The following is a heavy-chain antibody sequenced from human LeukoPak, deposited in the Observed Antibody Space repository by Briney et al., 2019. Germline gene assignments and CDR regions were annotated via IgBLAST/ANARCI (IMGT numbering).Heavy chain of an antibody. CDR3: ARGKKSSIAAANYYYYYMDV. D-gene: IGHD6-13*01. V-gene: IGHV3-9*01. CDR2: ISWNSGSI. Sequence: GGSLRLSCAASGFTFDDYAMHWVRQAPGKGLEWVSGISWNSGSIGYADSVKGRFTISRDNAKNSLYLQMNSLRAEDTAVYYCARGKKSSIAAANYYYYYMDVWGKGTTVTVSS. CDR1: GFTFDDYA. J-gene: IGHJ6*03.